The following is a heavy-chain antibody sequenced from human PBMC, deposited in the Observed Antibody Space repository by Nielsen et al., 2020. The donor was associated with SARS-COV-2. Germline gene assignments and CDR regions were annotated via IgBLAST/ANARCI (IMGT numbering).Heavy chain of an antibody. CDR3: AREDTYYDFWSGSHYYYGMDV. Sequence: WIRQPPGKGLEWVSGISWNSGSIGYADSVKGRFTISRDNAKNSLYLQMNSLRAEDTAVYYCAREDTYYDFWSGSHYYYGMDVWGQGTTVTVSS. D-gene: IGHD3-3*01. V-gene: IGHV3-9*01. J-gene: IGHJ6*02. CDR2: ISWNSGSI.